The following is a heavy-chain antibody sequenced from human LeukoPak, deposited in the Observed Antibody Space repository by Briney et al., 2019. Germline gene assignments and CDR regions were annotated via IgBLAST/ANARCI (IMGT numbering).Heavy chain of an antibody. Sequence: GESLKISCKGSGYSFTSYWIGWVRQMPGKGLEWMGIIYPGDSDTRYNPSFQGQVTISADKSISTAYLQWSSLKASDTAMYYCARKYCSNGVCYDNWGQGTLVTVSS. D-gene: IGHD2-8*01. J-gene: IGHJ4*02. CDR3: ARKYCSNGVCYDN. V-gene: IGHV5-51*01. CDR1: GYSFTSYW. CDR2: IYPGDSDT.